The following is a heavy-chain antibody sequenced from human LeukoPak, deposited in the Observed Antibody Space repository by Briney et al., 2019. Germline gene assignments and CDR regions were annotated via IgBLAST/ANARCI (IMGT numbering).Heavy chain of an antibody. V-gene: IGHV3-11*04. J-gene: IGHJ6*03. D-gene: IGHD1-26*01. CDR2: ISSSGSTI. CDR3: ARDPYSGSYGNEYYYYTDV. Sequence: GGSLRLSCAASGFTFSDYYMSWIRQAPGKGLEWVSYISSSGSTIYYADSVKGRFTISRDNARNSLSLQMNSLRAEDTAVYYCARDPYSGSYGNEYYYYTDVWGKGTTVTISS. CDR1: GFTFSDYY.